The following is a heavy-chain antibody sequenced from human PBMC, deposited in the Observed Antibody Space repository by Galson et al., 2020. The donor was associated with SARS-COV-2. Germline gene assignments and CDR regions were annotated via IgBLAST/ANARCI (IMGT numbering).Heavy chain of an antibody. CDR2: ISGSGEST. J-gene: IGHJ4*02. CDR3: ARERFSPYDTSPYFTY. V-gene: IGHV3-23*01. CDR1: GFTFSKYA. D-gene: IGHD3-22*01. Sequence: GGSLRLSCVVSGFTFSKYAMSWIRQTPGKGLEWVGDISGSGESTFYADSVRGRFTISRDNSKNTLTLQMTSLRGDDTAIYYCARERFSPYDTSPYFTYWGQGTQVTVSS.